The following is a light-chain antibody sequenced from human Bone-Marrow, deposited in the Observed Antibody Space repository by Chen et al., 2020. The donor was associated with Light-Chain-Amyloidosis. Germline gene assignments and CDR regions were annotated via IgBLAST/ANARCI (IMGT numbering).Light chain of an antibody. V-gene: IGLV2-14*01. Sequence: QSALTQPASVSGSPGQSITISCTGTSSDVGGDNHVSWYQQHPDKAPKLMIYEVTNRPSWVPDRFSGSKSDNAAGLTISGLLSEDEADYYCSSDTITNTLVCGSWTRVTAL. J-gene: IGLJ1*01. CDR2: EVT. CDR3: SSDTITNTLV. CDR1: SSDVGGDNH.